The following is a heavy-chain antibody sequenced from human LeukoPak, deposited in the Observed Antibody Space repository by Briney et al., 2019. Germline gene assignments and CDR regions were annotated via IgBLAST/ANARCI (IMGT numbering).Heavy chain of an antibody. V-gene: IGHV1-69*13. CDR1: GGTFSSYA. J-gene: IGHJ6*02. CDR3: ARGGSIAARPYYYYGMDV. Sequence: GASVRVSCKASGGTFSSYAISWVRQAPGQGLEWMGGIIPIFGTANYAQKFQGRVTITADESTSTAYMELSSLRSEDTAVYYCARGGSIAARPYYYYGMDVWGQGTTVTVSS. D-gene: IGHD6-6*01. CDR2: IIPIFGTA.